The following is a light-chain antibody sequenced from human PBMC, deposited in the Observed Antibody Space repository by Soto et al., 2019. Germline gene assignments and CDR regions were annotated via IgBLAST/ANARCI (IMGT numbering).Light chain of an antibody. CDR2: EGN. V-gene: IGLV2-14*02. CDR1: ISDVGSSNL. Sequence: QSVLTQPASVSGSPGQSITISCAGSISDVGSSNLVSWYQQHPGKVPKLIIYEGNRRPSGVSSRFSGSNSGKTASLTISGLQAEDEADYYCSSYTSSSTLDVVFGGGTKLTVL. J-gene: IGLJ2*01. CDR3: SSYTSSSTLDVV.